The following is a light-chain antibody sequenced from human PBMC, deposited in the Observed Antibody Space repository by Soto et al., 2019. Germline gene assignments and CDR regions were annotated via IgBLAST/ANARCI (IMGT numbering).Light chain of an antibody. V-gene: IGKV3-20*01. CDR3: QQHGSSPWT. CDR1: QSVSSSY. CDR2: GAS. Sequence: EIVLTQSPGTLSLSPGERATLSCRASQSVSSSYLAWYQQKPGQAPRLLIYGASNRATGIPDRISGSGSGTDFTLTISRLEPEDFAVYYCQQHGSSPWTFGQGTKVEIK. J-gene: IGKJ1*01.